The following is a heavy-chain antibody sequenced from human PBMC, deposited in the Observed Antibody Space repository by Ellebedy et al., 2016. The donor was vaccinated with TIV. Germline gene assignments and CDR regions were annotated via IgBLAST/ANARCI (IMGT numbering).Heavy chain of an antibody. CDR3: ARHLDCSSTSCYMAVGDY. J-gene: IGHJ4*02. Sequence: GESLKISXKGSGYSFTSYWISWVRQMPGKGLEWMGRIDPSDSYTNYSPSFQGHDTISADKSISTAYLQWSSLKASDTAMYYCARHLDCSSTSCYMAVGDYWGQGTLVTVSS. CDR2: IDPSDSYT. D-gene: IGHD2-2*02. V-gene: IGHV5-10-1*01. CDR1: GYSFTSYW.